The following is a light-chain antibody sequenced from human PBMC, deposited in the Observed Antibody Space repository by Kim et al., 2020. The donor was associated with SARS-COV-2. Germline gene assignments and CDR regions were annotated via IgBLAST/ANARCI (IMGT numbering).Light chain of an antibody. J-gene: IGLJ2*01. CDR2: DNN. CDR3: QSYDSSLSGWV. Sequence: QRVTISCTGSSSNIGAGYDVHWYQQLPGTAPKLLIYDNNNRPSGVPDRFSGSKSGTSASLAITGLQVEDEADYYCQSYDSSLSGWVFGGGTQLTVL. V-gene: IGLV1-40*01. CDR1: SSNIGAGYD.